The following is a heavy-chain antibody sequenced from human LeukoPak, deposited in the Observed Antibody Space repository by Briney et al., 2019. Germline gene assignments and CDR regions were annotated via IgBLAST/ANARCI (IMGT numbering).Heavy chain of an antibody. J-gene: IGHJ4*02. Sequence: GGSLRLSCAASGFTFSTYAVNWVRQAPGKGLEWVSTISGSGDSTYYADSVKGRFAISRDNSKDTLYLQMSSVRVDDTAVYYCARVTSDYISLWGQGTLVTVSS. D-gene: IGHD3-3*02. CDR1: GFTFSTYA. CDR3: ARVTSDYISL. CDR2: ISGSGDST. V-gene: IGHV3-23*01.